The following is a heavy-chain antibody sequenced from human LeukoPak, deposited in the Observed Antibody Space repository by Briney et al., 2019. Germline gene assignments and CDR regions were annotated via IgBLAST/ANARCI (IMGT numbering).Heavy chain of an antibody. CDR2: ISGSGGST. CDR1: GFTFSSYG. V-gene: IGHV3-23*01. D-gene: IGHD3-10*01. J-gene: IGHJ4*02. Sequence: GGSLRLSCAASGFTFSSYGMSWVRQAPGKGLEWVSAISGSGGSTYYADSVKGRFTISRDNSKNTLYLQMNSLRAEDTAVYYCAFLWFGELLSTFDYWGQGTLATVSS. CDR3: AFLWFGELLSTFDY.